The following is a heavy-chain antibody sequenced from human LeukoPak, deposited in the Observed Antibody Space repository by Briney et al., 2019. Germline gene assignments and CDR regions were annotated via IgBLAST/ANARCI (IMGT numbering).Heavy chain of an antibody. Sequence: GGSLRLSCAASGFTFSSYAMSWVRQAPGKGLEWVSAISGSGGSTYYADSVKGRFTISRDNSKNTLYLQMNSLRAKDTAVYYCAKVGFSSGFKTDAFDIWGQGTMVTVSS. CDR3: AKVGFSSGFKTDAFDI. CDR2: ISGSGGST. CDR1: GFTFSSYA. D-gene: IGHD6-19*01. J-gene: IGHJ3*02. V-gene: IGHV3-23*01.